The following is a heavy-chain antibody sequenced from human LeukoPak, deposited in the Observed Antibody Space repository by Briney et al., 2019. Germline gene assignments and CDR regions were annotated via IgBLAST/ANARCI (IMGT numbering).Heavy chain of an antibody. J-gene: IGHJ4*02. D-gene: IGHD3-22*01. V-gene: IGHV3-7*01. Sequence: GGSLRLSCAASGFTFSNYWTSWVRQAPGKGLEWVANINQYGNDKYYVDSVKGRFTISRDNAKNSLYLQMNSLRAEDTAVYYCARDGRDSSGYFDYWGQGTLVTVSS. CDR2: INQYGNDK. CDR3: ARDGRDSSGYFDY. CDR1: GFTFSNYW.